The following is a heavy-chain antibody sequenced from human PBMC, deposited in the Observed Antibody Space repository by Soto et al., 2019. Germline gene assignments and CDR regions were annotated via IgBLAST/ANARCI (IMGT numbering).Heavy chain of an antibody. V-gene: IGHV3-9*01. Sequence: GGSLRLSCSASGFTFEQHAMHWVRQAPGKGLEWVSGISWNNGNIGYAASVKGRFTISRDNAKNSLYLQMERLRTEDTALYYCAKDILLGNSGSYPDAFDVWGQGTMVTVPS. CDR3: AKDILLGNSGSYPDAFDV. CDR1: GFTFEQHA. CDR2: ISWNNGNI. D-gene: IGHD1-26*01. J-gene: IGHJ3*01.